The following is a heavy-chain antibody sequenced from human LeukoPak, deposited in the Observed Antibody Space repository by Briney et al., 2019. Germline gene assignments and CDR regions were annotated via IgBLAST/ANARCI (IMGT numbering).Heavy chain of an antibody. Sequence: GGSLRLSCVASGFTFSIYSMNWVRQAPGKGLEWVSSISSSSSYIYSADSVKGRFTISRDNAKNSLYLQMNSLRAEDTAVYYCARDGGNDAFDIWGQGTMVTVSS. CDR3: ARDGGNDAFDI. CDR2: ISSSSSYI. J-gene: IGHJ3*02. D-gene: IGHD2-15*01. V-gene: IGHV3-21*01. CDR1: GFTFSIYS.